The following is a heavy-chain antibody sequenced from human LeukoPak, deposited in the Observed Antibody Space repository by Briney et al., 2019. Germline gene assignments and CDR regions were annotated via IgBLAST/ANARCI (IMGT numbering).Heavy chain of an antibody. V-gene: IGHV6-1*01. CDR1: GDSVSSSSAA. D-gene: IGHD6-6*01. CDR3: ARQYSSSMDY. J-gene: IGHJ4*02. CDR2: TYYRSQWYN. Sequence: SQTLSLTCAISGDSVSSSSAAWNWIRWSPSRGLAWLGSTYYRSQWYNDYAVYVKSRLTINPDTSENQFSLQLNSVTPEDTAVYFCARQYSSSMDYWGQGPLVTVSS.